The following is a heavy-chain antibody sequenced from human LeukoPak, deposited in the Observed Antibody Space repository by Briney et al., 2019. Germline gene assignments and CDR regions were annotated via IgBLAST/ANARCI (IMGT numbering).Heavy chain of an antibody. CDR2: IYPTGNT. V-gene: IGHV4-38-2*02. CDR1: GYSISSGYY. Sequence: SETLSLTCTVSGYSISSGYYRGWIRQPPGKGLEWIGNIYPTGNTYYNPSLKSRVTISVDTSKNQFSLKVSSVSAADTAVYYCARAYSSSWYWNWFDPWGQGTLVTVSS. J-gene: IGHJ5*02. CDR3: ARAYSSSWYWNWFDP. D-gene: IGHD6-13*01.